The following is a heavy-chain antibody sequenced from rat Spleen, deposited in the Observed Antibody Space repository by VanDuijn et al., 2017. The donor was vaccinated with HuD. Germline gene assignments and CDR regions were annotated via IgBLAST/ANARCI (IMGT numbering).Heavy chain of an antibody. CDR3: ASRRGPWFAY. J-gene: IGHJ3*01. Sequence: EVQLVESGGGLVQPGRSLKLSCAASGFTFSDYNMAWVRQAPKKGLEWVATISFDGSDTYYRDSVKGRFTFSRDNAKSTLYLQMDSLRSEDTAPYYCASRRGPWFAYWGQGTLVTVSS. CDR2: ISFDGSDT. CDR1: GFTFSDYN. D-gene: IGHD1-1*01. V-gene: IGHV5-7*01.